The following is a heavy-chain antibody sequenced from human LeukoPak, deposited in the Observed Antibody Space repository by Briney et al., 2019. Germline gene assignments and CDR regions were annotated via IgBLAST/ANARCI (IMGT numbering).Heavy chain of an antibody. CDR2: IYYSGST. J-gene: IGHJ5*02. V-gene: IGHV4-30-4*01. D-gene: IGHD5-24*01. CDR3: ARTNRRRWLQSRDWFDP. Sequence: SETLSLTCTVSGGSISSGDYYWSWIRQPPGKGLEWIGYIYYSGSTNYNPSLKSRVTISVDTSKNQFSLKLSSVTAADTAVYYCARTNRRRWLQSRDWFDPWGQGTLVTVSS. CDR1: GGSISSGDYY.